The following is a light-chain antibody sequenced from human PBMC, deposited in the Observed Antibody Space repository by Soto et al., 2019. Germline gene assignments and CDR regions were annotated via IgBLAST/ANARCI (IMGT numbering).Light chain of an antibody. CDR1: SSNIGGVYD. Sequence: QSVLTQPPSVSGAPGQTVTISCTGSSSNIGGVYDVHWYQQLPGTAPKLLIYGNSNRPSGVPDRFSGSKSGTSASLAITGLRVEDGADNSGPPFDGGVSGSVFGGGTKLTVL. CDR3: PPFDGGVSGSV. J-gene: IGLJ3*02. CDR2: GNS. V-gene: IGLV1-40*01.